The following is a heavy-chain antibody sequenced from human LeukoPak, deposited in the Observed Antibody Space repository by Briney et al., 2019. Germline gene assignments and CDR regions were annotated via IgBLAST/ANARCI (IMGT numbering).Heavy chain of an antibody. J-gene: IGHJ5*02. V-gene: IGHV4-39*07. CDR3: VAYTSSLRWFDP. CDR1: DDSISSISFY. Sequence: SETLSLTCTVSDDSISSISFYWGRIRQPPGKGLEWIGSIYYGGTTYYNPSLESRVTMSLDTSKKQFSLRLRSVTAADTAVYYCVAYTSSLRWFDPWGQGTLVIVSS. D-gene: IGHD6-13*01. CDR2: IYYGGTT.